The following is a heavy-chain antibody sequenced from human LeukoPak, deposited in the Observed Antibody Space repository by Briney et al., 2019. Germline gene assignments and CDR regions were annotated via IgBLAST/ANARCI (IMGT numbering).Heavy chain of an antibody. CDR1: GYSISSGYY. V-gene: IGHV4-38-2*01. D-gene: IGHD2-21*01. J-gene: IGHJ4*02. CDR3: ARLEAYCGGDCYSGFDY. CDR2: IYHSGST. Sequence: SETLSLTCAVSGYSISSGYYWGWIRQPPGKGLEWIGSIYHSGSTYYNPSLKSRVTISVDTSKNQFSLKLSSVTAADTAVYYCARLEAYCGGDCYSGFDYWGQGTLVTVSP.